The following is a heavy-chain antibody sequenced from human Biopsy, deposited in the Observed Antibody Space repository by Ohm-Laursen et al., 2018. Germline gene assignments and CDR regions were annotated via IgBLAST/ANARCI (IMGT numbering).Heavy chain of an antibody. J-gene: IGHJ6*02. V-gene: IGHV4-59*07. CDR2: IYDSGRP. CDR3: ARVDRYNFDHYIMDA. Sequence: SDTLSLTCPVSGYSIARYYWTWIRQSPGKGLGWIAYIYDSGRPNYNPSLKGRVVISVDSSRNQFFLKLTSATAADTAIYYCARVDRYNFDHYIMDAWGRGTTVTVSS. D-gene: IGHD1-20*01. CDR1: GYSIARYY.